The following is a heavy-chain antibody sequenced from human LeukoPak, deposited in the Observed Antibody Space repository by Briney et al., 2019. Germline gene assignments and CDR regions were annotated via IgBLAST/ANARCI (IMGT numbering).Heavy chain of an antibody. CDR2: IRYDGSNK. J-gene: IGHJ4*02. Sequence: GGSLRLSCAASGFTFSSYEMNWVRQAPGKGLEWVAFIRYDGSNKYYADSVKGRFTISRDNSKNTLYLQMNSLRAEDTAVYYCAKDPSFRPGYFDYWGQGTLVTVSS. V-gene: IGHV3-30*02. CDR3: AKDPSFRPGYFDY. CDR1: GFTFSSYE.